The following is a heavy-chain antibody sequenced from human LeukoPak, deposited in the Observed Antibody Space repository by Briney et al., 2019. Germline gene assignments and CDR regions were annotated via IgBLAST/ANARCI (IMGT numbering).Heavy chain of an antibody. CDR2: INHSGST. V-gene: IGHV4-34*01. D-gene: IGHD5-24*01. J-gene: IGHJ4*02. CDR3: AREKVAGRWLLRGAHLDY. Sequence: SETLSLTCAVYSGSFSGYYWSWIRQPPGKGLEWIGEINHSGSTNYNPSLKSRVTISVDTSKNQFSLKLSSVTAADTAVYYCAREKVAGRWLLRGAHLDYWGQGTLVTVSS. CDR1: SGSFSGYY.